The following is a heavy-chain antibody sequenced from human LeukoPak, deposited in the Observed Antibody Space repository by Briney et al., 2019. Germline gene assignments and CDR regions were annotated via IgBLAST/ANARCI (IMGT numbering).Heavy chain of an antibody. CDR1: GLTFSSYA. V-gene: IGHV3-23*01. CDR2: ISNSGDST. CDR3: AKGHTAVVPSTRYFDS. Sequence: GGSLRLSCAASGLTFSSYAMSWVRQAPGKGLEWVSIISNSGDSTYYADSVKGRFTISRGNSKNTLYLQMNSLRAEDTAAYYCAKGHTAVVPSTRYFDSWGQGTLVTVSS. J-gene: IGHJ4*02. D-gene: IGHD2-2*01.